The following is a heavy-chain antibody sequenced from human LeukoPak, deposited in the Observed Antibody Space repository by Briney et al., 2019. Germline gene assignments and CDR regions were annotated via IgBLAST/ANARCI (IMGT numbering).Heavy chain of an antibody. Sequence: GGSLRLSCAASGFTFSSYGMHWVRQAPGKGLEWVAVISYDGSNKYYADSVKGRFTISRDNSKNTLYLQMNSLRAEDTAVYYCAKEWPPEPVYDGSGHYYYYGMDVWGQGTTVTVSS. CDR2: ISYDGSNK. CDR3: AKEWPPEPVYDGSGHYYYYGMDV. V-gene: IGHV3-30*18. CDR1: GFTFSSYG. J-gene: IGHJ6*02. D-gene: IGHD3-22*01.